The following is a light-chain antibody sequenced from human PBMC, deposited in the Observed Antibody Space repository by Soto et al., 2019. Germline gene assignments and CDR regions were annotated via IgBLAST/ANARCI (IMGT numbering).Light chain of an antibody. CDR2: GAS. Sequence: DIVLTQSPATLSVSPGERAILSCSASQSVSSNLAWYQQRPGQAPRLLIYGASTRATGIPATFSGSGSGTEFTLTISSLQSEDLGVYYCQHYNNRPPWTFGQGTKV. J-gene: IGKJ1*01. CDR1: QSVSSN. CDR3: QHYNNRPPWT. V-gene: IGKV3-15*01.